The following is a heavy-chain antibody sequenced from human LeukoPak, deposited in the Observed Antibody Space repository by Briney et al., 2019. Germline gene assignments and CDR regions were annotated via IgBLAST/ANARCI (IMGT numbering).Heavy chain of an antibody. V-gene: IGHV3-9*01. CDR1: GFTFDDYA. CDR3: AKASSSWYGWFDP. CDR2: ISWNSGSI. J-gene: IGHJ5*02. D-gene: IGHD6-13*01. Sequence: SLRLSCAASGFTFDDYAMHWVRQAPGKGLEWVSGISWNSGSIGYADSVKGRFTISRDNAKNSLYLQMNSLRAEDTALYYCAKASSSWYGWFDPWGQGTLVTVSS.